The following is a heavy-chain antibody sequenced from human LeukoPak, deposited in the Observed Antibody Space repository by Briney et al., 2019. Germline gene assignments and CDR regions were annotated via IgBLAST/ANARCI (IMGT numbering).Heavy chain of an antibody. J-gene: IGHJ3*02. D-gene: IGHD3-22*01. CDR3: ARGPYSYDSSGAFDI. V-gene: IGHV4-61*02. CDR1: GDSISSGDYY. Sequence: SETLSLTCTVSGDSISSGDYYWSWIRQPAGKGLEWIGRISSSGSTNYNPSLKSRVTISVDTSKNQFSLKLSSVTAADTAVYFCARGPYSYDSSGAFDIWGQGAMVTVSS. CDR2: ISSSGST.